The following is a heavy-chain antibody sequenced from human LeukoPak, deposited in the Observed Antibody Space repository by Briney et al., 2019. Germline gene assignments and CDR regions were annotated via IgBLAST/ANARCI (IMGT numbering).Heavy chain of an antibody. CDR1: GYTFTGYY. V-gene: IGHV1-2*06. D-gene: IGHD3-10*01. CDR3: AGHYYGSGSYYGNFDY. J-gene: IGHJ4*02. Sequence: ASVKVSCKASGYTFTGYYMHWVRQAPGQGLDWMGRINPNSGGTNYAQKFQGRVTMTRDMSISSAYMELSRLRSDDTAVYYCAGHYYGSGSYYGNFDYWVQGTLVTVSS. CDR2: INPNSGGT.